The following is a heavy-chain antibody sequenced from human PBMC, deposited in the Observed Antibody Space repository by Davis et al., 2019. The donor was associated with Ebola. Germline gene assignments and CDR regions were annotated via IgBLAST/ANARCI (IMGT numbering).Heavy chain of an antibody. Sequence: SETLSLTCTVSGGSISSYYWSWIRQPPGKGLEWIGYIYYSGSTNYNPSLKSRITMSVDTSKNQFSLKLSSVTAADTAVYYCARLRRDAFDIWGQGTMVTVSS. V-gene: IGHV4-59*08. J-gene: IGHJ3*02. CDR3: ARLRRDAFDI. CDR2: IYYSGST. CDR1: GGSISSYY.